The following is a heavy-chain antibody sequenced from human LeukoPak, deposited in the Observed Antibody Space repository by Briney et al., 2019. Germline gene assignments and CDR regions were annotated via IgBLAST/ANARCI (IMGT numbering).Heavy chain of an antibody. Sequence: PGGSLRLSCEASGFIFSNYVISWVRQAPGKGPEWVSGINGGGGSTFYAESVTGRFTISRDNSKNTLFLQMNTLRAEDTAVYYCVKDGRRSPPCWGQGTLVTVSS. J-gene: IGHJ4*02. CDR1: GFIFSNYV. CDR3: VKDGRRSPPC. V-gene: IGHV3-23*01. D-gene: IGHD2-15*01. CDR2: INGGGGST.